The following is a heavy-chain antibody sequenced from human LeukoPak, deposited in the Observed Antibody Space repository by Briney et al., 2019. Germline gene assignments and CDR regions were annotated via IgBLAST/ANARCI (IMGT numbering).Heavy chain of an antibody. CDR1: GFSFNDYG. Sequence: GGSLRLSCAASGFSFNDYGMSWVRQGQGKGLEWVSGINWNGGNTGYADSVRGRFTISRDNAKNSLYLQMNSLRAEDTALYYCARDKHYHDSSNYVWGQGTLVTVSS. CDR3: ARDKHYHDSSNYV. CDR2: INWNGGNT. J-gene: IGHJ4*02. D-gene: IGHD3-22*01. V-gene: IGHV3-20*04.